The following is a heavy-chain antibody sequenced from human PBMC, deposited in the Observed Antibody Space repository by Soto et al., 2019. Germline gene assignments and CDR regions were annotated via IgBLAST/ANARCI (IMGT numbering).Heavy chain of an antibody. J-gene: IGHJ3*02. CDR1: GYSFNNYW. CDR3: ARHILTGYYQPDTFDI. CDR2: IYPGDSES. V-gene: IGHV5-51*01. Sequence: GESLKISCKASGYSFNNYWIGWVREMPGKGLEWMGIIYPGDSESRYSPSFQGQVTISDDRSISTAYLQWSSLKASDTAMYYCARHILTGYYQPDTFDIWGQGTMVTVSS. D-gene: IGHD3-9*01.